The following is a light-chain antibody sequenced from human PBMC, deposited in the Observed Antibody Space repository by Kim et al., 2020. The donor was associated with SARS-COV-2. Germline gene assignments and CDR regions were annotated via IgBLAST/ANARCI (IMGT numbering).Light chain of an antibody. CDR3: SSYAGSNNV. V-gene: IGLV2-8*01. CDR2: EVT. Sequence: PGQSVTMSRTGTSSDVGGYNYVSWYQQHPGKAPKVMIYEVTKRPSGVPDRFSGSKSGNTASLTVSGLQAEDEADYYCSSYAGSNNVFGSGTKVTVL. CDR1: SSDVGGYNY. J-gene: IGLJ6*01.